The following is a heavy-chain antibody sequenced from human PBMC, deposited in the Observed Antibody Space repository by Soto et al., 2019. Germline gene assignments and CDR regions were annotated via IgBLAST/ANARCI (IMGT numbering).Heavy chain of an antibody. Sequence: PGGSLRLSCAASGFTFSSYAMSWVRQAPGKGLEWVSAISGSGGSTYYADSVKGRFTISRDNSKNTLYLQMNSLGAEDTAVYYWAKDRGWEKTLYYSVMDVGGKGTTVTVPP. CDR3: AKDRGWEKTLYYSVMDV. D-gene: IGHD1-26*01. V-gene: IGHV3-23*01. CDR2: ISGSGGST. CDR1: GFTFSSYA. J-gene: IGHJ6*04.